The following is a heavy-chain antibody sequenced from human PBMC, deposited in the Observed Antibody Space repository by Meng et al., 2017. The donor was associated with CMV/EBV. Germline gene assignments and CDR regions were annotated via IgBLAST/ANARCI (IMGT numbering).Heavy chain of an antibody. Sequence: GESLKISCAASGFTFSSYSMNWVRQAPGKGLEWVSSSSSSSSYIYYADSVKGRFTISRDNAKNSLYLQMNSLRAEDTAVYYCARLERFLEWLISKTSYGMDVWGQGTTVTVSS. D-gene: IGHD3-3*01. CDR1: GFTFSSYS. CDR2: SSSSSSYI. CDR3: ARLERFLEWLISKTSYGMDV. V-gene: IGHV3-21*01. J-gene: IGHJ6*02.